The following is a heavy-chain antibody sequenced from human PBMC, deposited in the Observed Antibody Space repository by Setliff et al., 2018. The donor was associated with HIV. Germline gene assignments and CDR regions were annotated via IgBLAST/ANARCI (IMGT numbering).Heavy chain of an antibody. Sequence: PSETLSLTCTVSGGSISTYYWSWIRQPPGKGLEWIGYIYTSGTTNYNPSPKSRVTISVDTSKKQVSLKLSSVTAADTAVYYCARHANYDFWSGYWGYYFDYWGQGTLVTVSS. CDR1: GGSISTYY. CDR3: ARHANYDFWSGYWGYYFDY. CDR2: IYTSGTT. V-gene: IGHV4-4*09. J-gene: IGHJ4*02. D-gene: IGHD3-3*01.